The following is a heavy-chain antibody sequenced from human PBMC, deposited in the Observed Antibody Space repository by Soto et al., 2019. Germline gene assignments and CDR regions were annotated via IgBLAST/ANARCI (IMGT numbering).Heavy chain of an antibody. V-gene: IGHV4-31*01. CDR1: GGSISTGGYY. CDR3: TRWVGATSFDY. D-gene: IGHD1-26*01. CDR2: IYYSGST. J-gene: IGHJ4*02. Sequence: QVQLQESGPGLVKPSQTLSLTCTVSGGSISTGGYYWSWIRQHPGKGLEWIGYIYYSGSTYYNPSLKSLVTTSVDTSKNQFSVKVSSVTAADTAVYYCTRWVGATSFDYWGQGTLVTVSS.